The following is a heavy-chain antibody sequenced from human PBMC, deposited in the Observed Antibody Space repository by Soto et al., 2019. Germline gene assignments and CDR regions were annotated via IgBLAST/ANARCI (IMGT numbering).Heavy chain of an antibody. CDR2: IYYSGST. Sequence: QVQLQESGPGLVKPSETLSLTCTVSGDSISNYYWSWIRQPPGKGLEWIGYIYYSGSTNYNPSLQRRVTISVDTSKNQFSLKLSSVTAADTAVYYCARHLWVGSSWYLGALDIWGQGTMVTVSS. D-gene: IGHD6-13*01. J-gene: IGHJ3*02. CDR3: ARHLWVGSSWYLGALDI. V-gene: IGHV4-59*08. CDR1: GDSISNYY.